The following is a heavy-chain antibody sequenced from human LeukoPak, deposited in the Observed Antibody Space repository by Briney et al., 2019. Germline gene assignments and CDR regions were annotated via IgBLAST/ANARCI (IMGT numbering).Heavy chain of an antibody. D-gene: IGHD3-16*02. Sequence: SETLSLTCTVSGGSISSSSYYWGWIRQPPGKGLEWIGSIYYSGSTYYNPSLKSRVTISVDTSKNQFSLKLSSVTAADTAVYYCARAKRRLLSVWGQGTLVTVSS. V-gene: IGHV4-39*07. CDR1: GGSISSSSYY. CDR3: ARAKRRLLSV. CDR2: IYYSGST. J-gene: IGHJ4*02.